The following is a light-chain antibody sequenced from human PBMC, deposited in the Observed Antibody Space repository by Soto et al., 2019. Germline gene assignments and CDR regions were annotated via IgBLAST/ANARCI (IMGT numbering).Light chain of an antibody. Sequence: QSALTQPASVSGSPGQSITISCTGTSCDVGSYNLFSWYQLHPGKAPKLMIYEVSKRPSGVSKLFSASNSGNTASLTISGRQAEDEADYYCCSYAGVSGYVFGTGTKLTVL. CDR1: SCDVGSYNL. J-gene: IGLJ1*01. CDR3: CSYAGVSGYV. V-gene: IGLV2-23*02. CDR2: EVS.